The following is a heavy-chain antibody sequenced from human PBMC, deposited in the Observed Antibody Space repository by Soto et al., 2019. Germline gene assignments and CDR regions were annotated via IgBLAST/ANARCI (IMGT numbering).Heavy chain of an antibody. CDR2: ILYSGRT. D-gene: IGHD6-13*01. Sequence: QVQLQESGPGLVKPSQTLSLICTVSGGSITSGGYYWNWIRQHPGKVLDWLGYILYSGRTCYNPVLSSQVTISTDTSENQLLPTLTSVTAADTGVYFCARGYRQSGYSSTWVFDYWGQGTLVNVSS. CDR1: GGSITSGGYY. CDR3: ARGYRQSGYSSTWVFDY. V-gene: IGHV4-31*01. J-gene: IGHJ4*02.